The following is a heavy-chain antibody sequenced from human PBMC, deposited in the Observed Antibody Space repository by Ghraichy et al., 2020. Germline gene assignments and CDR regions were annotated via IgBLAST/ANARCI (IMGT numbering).Heavy chain of an antibody. J-gene: IGHJ4*02. D-gene: IGHD3-9*01. Sequence: GGSLRLSCAACAFTFTDYSASWIRHALRQGLERVSYFSSSSSYTNYADSVKGRFTISRDNAKNSLYLQMNSLRAEDTAVYYCARSPYDILTGSYYFDYWGQGTLFNVSS. CDR1: AFTFTDYS. CDR3: ARSPYDILTGSYYFDY. V-gene: IGHV3-11*06. CDR2: FSSSSSYT.